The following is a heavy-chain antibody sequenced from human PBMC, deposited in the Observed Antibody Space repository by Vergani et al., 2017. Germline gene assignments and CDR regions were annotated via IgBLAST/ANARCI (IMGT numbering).Heavy chain of an antibody. V-gene: IGHV1-18*01. CDR1: SHTFQTYG. Sequence: QVQLVQSGAELKKPGASVSVSCKGSSHTFQTYGISWVRQAPGKGLEWMAWIRPYTGHTIYAQKFQDRVTMTADTSTNTAYMELRSLRSEDTAVYYCATTGGIVGATRAFDIWGQGTMVTVSS. J-gene: IGHJ3*02. D-gene: IGHD1-26*01. CDR2: IRPYTGHT. CDR3: ATTGGIVGATRAFDI.